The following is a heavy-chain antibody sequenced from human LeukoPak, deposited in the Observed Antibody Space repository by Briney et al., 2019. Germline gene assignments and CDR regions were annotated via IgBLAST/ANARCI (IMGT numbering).Heavy chain of an antibody. V-gene: IGHV5-51*01. CDR1: GYSSTSYW. Sequence: RGESLKISCKGSGYSSTSYWIGWVRQMPGKGLEWMGIIYPGDSDTRYSPSFQGQVTISTDKSISTAYLQWSSLKASDTAMYYCARRTTAYGSGHLDYWGQGTLVTVSS. CDR3: ARRTTAYGSGHLDY. D-gene: IGHD3-10*01. J-gene: IGHJ4*02. CDR2: IYPGDSDT.